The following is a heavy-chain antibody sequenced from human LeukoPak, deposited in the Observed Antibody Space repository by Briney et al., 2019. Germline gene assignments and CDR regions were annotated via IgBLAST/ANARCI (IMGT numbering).Heavy chain of an antibody. V-gene: IGHV4-59*01. CDR1: GGSISSYY. CDR3: ARGEKDDYGGNRPDPPLIDY. J-gene: IGHJ4*02. CDR2: IYYSGST. Sequence: SETLSLTCTVSGGSISSYYWSWIRQPPGKGLEWIGYIYYSGSTNYNPSLKSRVTISVDTSKNQFSLKLSSVTAADTAVYYCARGEKDDYGGNRPDPPLIDYWGQGTLVTVSS. D-gene: IGHD4-23*01.